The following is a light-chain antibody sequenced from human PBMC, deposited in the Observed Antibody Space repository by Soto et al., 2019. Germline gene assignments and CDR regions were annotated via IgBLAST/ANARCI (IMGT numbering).Light chain of an antibody. CDR2: KAS. CDR1: QTISTL. V-gene: IGKV1-5*03. J-gene: IGKJ1*01. Sequence: DIRMTQSPSTLSASVGDRVTITCWASQTISTLLAWYQQRPGKAPNLLIYKASSLESGVPSRFSGSGSGTEFTLTISSLQPDDFATYFCQQYSTYPWTFGQGTKVEVK. CDR3: QQYSTYPWT.